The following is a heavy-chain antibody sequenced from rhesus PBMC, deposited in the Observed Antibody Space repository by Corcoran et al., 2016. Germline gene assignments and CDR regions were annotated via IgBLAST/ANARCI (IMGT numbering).Heavy chain of an antibody. CDR3: ARNYGQDYYGLDS. CDR2: ISYDGSKK. J-gene: IGHJ6*01. Sequence: EVQLVESGGGLVQPGGSRRLSCAAAGFTFSSYGMHWVRQAPGKGLEWGAVISYDGSKKYYADSVKDRFTIFGDNSKNMLYLQMNDLKLEDTAVYYCARNYGQDYYGLDSWGQGVVVTVSS. V-gene: IGHV3-54*02. D-gene: IGHD1-26*01. CDR1: GFTFSSYG.